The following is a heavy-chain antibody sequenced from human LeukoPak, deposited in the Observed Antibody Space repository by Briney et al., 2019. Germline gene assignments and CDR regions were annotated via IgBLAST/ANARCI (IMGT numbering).Heavy chain of an antibody. D-gene: IGHD1-26*01. J-gene: IGHJ5*02. CDR2: IYYNGST. CDR1: GGSNSSSGYY. Sequence: SETLSLTCTVSGGSNSSSGYYWGWIRQPPGKGLEWIASIYYNGSTHYNPSPKSRVVISVDTSKNQLSLKLSSLTAADTAVYYCARHEYSGSYYGLSWFDPWGQGTLVTVSS. V-gene: IGHV4-39*01. CDR3: ARHEYSGSYYGLSWFDP.